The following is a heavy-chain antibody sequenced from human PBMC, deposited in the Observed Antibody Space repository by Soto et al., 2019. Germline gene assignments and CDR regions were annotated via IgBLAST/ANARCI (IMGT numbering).Heavy chain of an antibody. CDR2: INHSGST. Sequence: SETLSLTCAVYGGSVSGYYWSWIRQPPEKALEWIGEINHSGSTNYNPSLKSRVTISVDTSKNQFSLKLSSVTAADTAVYYCARYSYDFWSGYYPGRKGVYFDYWGQGTLVTVSS. D-gene: IGHD3-3*01. CDR3: ARYSYDFWSGYYPGRKGVYFDY. V-gene: IGHV4-34*01. J-gene: IGHJ4*02. CDR1: GGSVSGYY.